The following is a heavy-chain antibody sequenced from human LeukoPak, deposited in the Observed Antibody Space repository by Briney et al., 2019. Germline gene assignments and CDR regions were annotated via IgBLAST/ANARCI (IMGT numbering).Heavy chain of an antibody. Sequence: SSETLSLTCSVSDRAISTYYWNWIRLVPGKGLEWIGFIYYGGITNYNPSLKSRVTLSIDTSKSQFSLKLTSVTAADTAVYYCASGTIFGVISSCPFQSWGQGTQVTVSP. CDR3: ASGTIFGVISSCPFQS. D-gene: IGHD3-3*01. CDR2: IYYGGIT. J-gene: IGHJ5*02. V-gene: IGHV4-59*01. CDR1: DRAISTYY.